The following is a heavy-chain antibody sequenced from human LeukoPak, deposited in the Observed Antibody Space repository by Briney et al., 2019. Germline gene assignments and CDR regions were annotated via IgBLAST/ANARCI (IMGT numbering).Heavy chain of an antibody. Sequence: WASVKVSCKASGYTFTGYYMHWVRQAPEQGLEWMGWINPNSGGTNYAQKFQGRVTMTRDTSISTAYMELSRLRSDDTAVYYCARDLLPGVVITNWFDPWGQGTLVTVSS. D-gene: IGHD3-3*01. CDR3: ARDLLPGVVITNWFDP. CDR1: GYTFTGYY. CDR2: INPNSGGT. J-gene: IGHJ5*02. V-gene: IGHV1-2*02.